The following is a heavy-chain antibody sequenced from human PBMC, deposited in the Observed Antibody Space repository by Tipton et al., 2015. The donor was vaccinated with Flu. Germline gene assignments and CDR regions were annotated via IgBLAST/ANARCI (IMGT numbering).Heavy chain of an antibody. CDR3: TRVCTGGNCYDS. V-gene: IGHV3-72*01. Sequence: SLRLSCAASGFTLSDRYVDWVRQAPGKGLEWVGRTRNKAHSYTTEYAASVKGRFTISRDDSENSLYVQMNSLKTEDTAVYYCTRVCTGGNCYDSWGQGTLVTVSS. J-gene: IGHJ4*02. CDR1: GFTLSDRY. D-gene: IGHD2-8*02. CDR2: TRNKAHSYTT.